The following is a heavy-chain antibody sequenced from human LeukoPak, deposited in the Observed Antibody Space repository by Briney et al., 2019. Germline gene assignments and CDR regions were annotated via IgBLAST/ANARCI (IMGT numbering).Heavy chain of an antibody. Sequence: PSELSLTCAVYGGSFSGYYWSWIRQPPGKGLEWIGSIYYSGSTYYNPSFKSRVTISVDTSKNQFSLKLSSVTVADTAVYYSARHRPYTSDFDPWGQGTLVTVSS. D-gene: IGHD6-19*01. CDR3: ARHRPYTSDFDP. V-gene: IGHV4-34*01. CDR2: IYYSGST. CDR1: GGSFSGYY. J-gene: IGHJ5*02.